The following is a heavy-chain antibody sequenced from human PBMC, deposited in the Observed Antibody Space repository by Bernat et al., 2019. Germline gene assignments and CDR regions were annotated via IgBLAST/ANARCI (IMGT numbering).Heavy chain of an antibody. J-gene: IGHJ6*02. CDR2: IWHDGTNK. V-gene: IGHV3-33*01. CDR1: GFTFSSYG. D-gene: IGHD3-10*01. Sequence: QVQLVESGGGVVQPGRSLRLSCAASGFTFSSYGMHWVRQAPGKGLEWVAYIWHDGTNKYSADSVKGRFTISRDNSKNTLSLQMNSLRAEDTAVYYCARDRLRGYYGSGSHPKSGMDVWGQGTTVTVSS. CDR3: ARDRLRGYYGSGSHPKSGMDV.